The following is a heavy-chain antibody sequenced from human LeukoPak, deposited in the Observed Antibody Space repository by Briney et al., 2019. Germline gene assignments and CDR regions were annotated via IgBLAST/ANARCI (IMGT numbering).Heavy chain of an antibody. CDR2: ISGSGGST. Sequence: GGSLRLSCAASGNYWMHWVRQAPGKGLEWVSVISGSGGSTYYADSVKGRFTISRANSKNTLYLQMNSLRAEDTAVYYCAKGAQPYSTSYNDAFDIWGQGTMVTVSS. CDR1: GNYW. V-gene: IGHV3-23*01. D-gene: IGHD1-26*01. J-gene: IGHJ3*02. CDR3: AKGAQPYSTSYNDAFDI.